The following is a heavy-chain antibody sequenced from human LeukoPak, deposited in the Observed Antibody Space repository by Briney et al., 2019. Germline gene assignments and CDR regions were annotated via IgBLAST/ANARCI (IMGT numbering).Heavy chain of an antibody. Sequence: GRSLRLSCAASGFTFSSYGMHWVRQAPGKGLEWVAVIWYDGSNKYYADSVKGRFTISRDNSKNTLYLQMNSLRAEDTAVYYCARDRAVVPAAFPDYWGQGTLVTVSS. CDR3: ARDRAVVPAAFPDY. V-gene: IGHV3-33*01. CDR2: IWYDGSNK. D-gene: IGHD2-2*01. CDR1: GFTFSSYG. J-gene: IGHJ4*02.